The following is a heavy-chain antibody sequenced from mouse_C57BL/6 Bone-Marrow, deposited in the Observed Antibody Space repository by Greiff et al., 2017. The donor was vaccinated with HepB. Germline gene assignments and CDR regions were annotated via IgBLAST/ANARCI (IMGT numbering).Heavy chain of an antibody. V-gene: IGHV1-69*01. CDR3: ARWGFYYDYVAY. CDR1: GYTFTSYW. D-gene: IGHD2-4*01. CDR2: IDPSDSYT. J-gene: IGHJ3*01. Sequence: QVQLQQPGAELVMPGASVKLSCKASGYTFTSYWMHWVKQRPGQGLEWIGEIDPSDSYTNYNQKFKGKSTLTVDKSSSTAYMQLSSLTSEDSAVYYGARWGFYYDYVAYWGQGTLVTVSA.